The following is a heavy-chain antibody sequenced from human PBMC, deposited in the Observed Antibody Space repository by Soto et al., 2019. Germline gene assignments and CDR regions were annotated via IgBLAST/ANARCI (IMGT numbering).Heavy chain of an antibody. Sequence: GGSLRLSCAASGFTFSSYGMHWVRQAPGKGLEWVAVIWYDGSNKYYADSVKGRFTISRDNSKNTLYLQMNSLRAEDTAVYYCARAPTEYRSSTRCSNRHTEDVWGQGTTVTVSS. J-gene: IGHJ6*02. D-gene: IGHD2-2*01. CDR1: GFTFSSYG. CDR2: IWYDGSNK. V-gene: IGHV3-33*01. CDR3: ARAPTEYRSSTRCSNRHTEDV.